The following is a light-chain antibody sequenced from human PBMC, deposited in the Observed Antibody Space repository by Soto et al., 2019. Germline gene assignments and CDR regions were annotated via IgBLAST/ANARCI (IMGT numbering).Light chain of an antibody. Sequence: SYELTQPPSASVAPGQTATFTCGGNSIGSKSVHWYQQKPGQAPVLVVYDDSDRPSGIPERFSGSNSGNTATLTISRVEAGDEADYYCQLWDSVTDHVVFGGGTKLTVL. J-gene: IGLJ2*01. CDR1: SIGSKS. CDR2: DDS. CDR3: QLWDSVTDHVV. V-gene: IGLV3-21*02.